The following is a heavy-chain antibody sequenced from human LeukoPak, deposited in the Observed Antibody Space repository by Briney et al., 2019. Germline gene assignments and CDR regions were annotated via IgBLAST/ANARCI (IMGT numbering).Heavy chain of an antibody. J-gene: IGHJ4*02. D-gene: IGHD5-24*01. CDR3: ARGGRRMATATDY. CDR2: IYTSGST. Sequence: SETLSLTCTVSGGSISSGSYYWSWIRQPAGKGLEWIGRIYTSGSTNYNPSLKSRVTISVDTSKNQFSLKLSSVTAADTAVYYCARGGRRMATATDYWGQGTLVTVSS. V-gene: IGHV4-61*02. CDR1: GGSISSGSYY.